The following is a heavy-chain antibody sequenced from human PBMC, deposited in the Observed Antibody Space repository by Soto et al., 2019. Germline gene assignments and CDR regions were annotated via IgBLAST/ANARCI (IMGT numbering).Heavy chain of an antibody. CDR3: ARHQGPAAGNYGMDV. D-gene: IGHD6-13*01. V-gene: IGHV3-21*01. CDR1: GFTFSSYS. Sequence: GESLRLSCAASGFTFSSYSMNWVRQAPGKGLEWVASISSSSSYIYYADSVKGRFTISRDKAKNSLFLQMSSLRAEDTALYYCARHQGPAAGNYGMDVWGRGTTGTVPS. CDR2: ISSSSSYI. J-gene: IGHJ6*02.